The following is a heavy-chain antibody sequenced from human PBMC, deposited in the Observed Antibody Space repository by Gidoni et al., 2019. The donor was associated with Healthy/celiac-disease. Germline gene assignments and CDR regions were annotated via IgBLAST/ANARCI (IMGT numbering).Heavy chain of an antibody. CDR2: IIPIFGTA. Sequence: QVQLVQSGAGGKKPGSAVKVSCKASGGPFSSSAIPWVRTAPGQGLEWMGGIIPIFGTASYAQKFHGRVTITADNSTSTAYMELSSLRSEDTAVYYCARWEATIFGVVPPEGDYYYYYMDVWGKGTTVTVSS. V-gene: IGHV1-69*06. CDR3: ARWEATIFGVVPPEGDYYYYYMDV. D-gene: IGHD3-3*01. CDR1: GGPFSSSA. J-gene: IGHJ6*03.